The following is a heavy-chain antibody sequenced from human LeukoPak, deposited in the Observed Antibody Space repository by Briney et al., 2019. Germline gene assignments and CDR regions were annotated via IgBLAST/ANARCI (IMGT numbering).Heavy chain of an antibody. V-gene: IGHV6-1*01. J-gene: IGHJ6*02. CDR3: VREVVGGNSFSYYYYGMDV. Sequence: PSETLSLTCTVSGGSISSYYWNWIRQSPSRGLEWLGRTYYRSKWYNDYAVSVKSRITINPDTSKNQFSLQLNSVTPEDTAVYYCVREVVGGNSFSYYYYGMDVWGQGTTVTVSS. D-gene: IGHD4-23*01. CDR2: TYYRSKWYN. CDR1: GGSISSYY.